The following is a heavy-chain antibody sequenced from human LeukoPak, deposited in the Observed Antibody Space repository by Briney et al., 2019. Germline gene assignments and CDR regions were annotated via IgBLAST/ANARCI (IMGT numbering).Heavy chain of an antibody. CDR3: AKDLAAEKEDNTAMPFDY. CDR2: ISYDGSNK. V-gene: IGHV3-30*18. J-gene: IGHJ4*02. CDR1: GFTFSSYG. Sequence: GGSLRLSCAASGFTFSSYGMHWVRQAPGKGLEWVAVISYDGSNKYYADSVKGRFIISRDNSKNTLYLQMNSLRAEDTAVYYCAKDLAAEKEDNTAMPFDYWGQGTLVTVSS. D-gene: IGHD5-18*01.